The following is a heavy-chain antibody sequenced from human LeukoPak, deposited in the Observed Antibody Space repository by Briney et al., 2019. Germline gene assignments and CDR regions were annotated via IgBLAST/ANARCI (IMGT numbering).Heavy chain of an antibody. CDR1: GFMITNS. J-gene: IGHJ3*01. V-gene: IGHV3-21*01. CDR3: ARDSSGIEDAFDV. Sequence: GGSLRLSCAGSGFMITNSMIWVRQAPGKGLEWVSSINSRSTSIYYADSVKGRFTISRDNAKKSLSLQMNSLRAEDTAVYYCARDSSGIEDAFDVWGPGTMVTVSS. D-gene: IGHD3-22*01. CDR2: INSRSTSI.